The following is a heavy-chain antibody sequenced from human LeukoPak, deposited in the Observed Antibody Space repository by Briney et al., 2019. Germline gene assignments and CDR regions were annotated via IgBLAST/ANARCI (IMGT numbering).Heavy chain of an antibody. CDR3: ARHGGYSYGTPYYYYYYYMDV. V-gene: IGHV4-34*01. CDR2: INHSGST. J-gene: IGHJ6*03. D-gene: IGHD5-18*01. CDR1: GGSFSGYY. Sequence: RPSETLSLTCAVYGGSFSGYYWSWIRQPPGKGLEWIGEINHSGSTNYNPSLKSRVTISVDTSKNQFSLKLSSVTAADTAVYYCARHGGYSYGTPYYYYYYYMDVWGKGTTVTISS.